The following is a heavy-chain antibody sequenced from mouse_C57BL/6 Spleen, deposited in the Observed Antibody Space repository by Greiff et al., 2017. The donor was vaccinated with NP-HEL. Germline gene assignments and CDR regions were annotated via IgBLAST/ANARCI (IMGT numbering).Heavy chain of an antibody. V-gene: IGHV5-9*01. CDR3: ARRQLRLPDYYAMDY. J-gene: IGHJ4*01. D-gene: IGHD3-2*02. Sequence: EVQLQESGGGLVKPGGSLKLSCAASGFTFSSYTMSWVRQTPEKRLEWVATISGGGGNTYYPDSVKGRFTISRDNTKNTLYLQMSSLRSDDTALYYCARRQLRLPDYYAMDYWGQGTSVTVSS. CDR2: ISGGGGNT. CDR1: GFTFSSYT.